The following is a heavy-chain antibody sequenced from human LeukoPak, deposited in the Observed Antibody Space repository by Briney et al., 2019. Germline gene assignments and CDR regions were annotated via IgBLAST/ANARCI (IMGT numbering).Heavy chain of an antibody. J-gene: IGHJ4*02. D-gene: IGHD1-26*01. CDR1: GGSFSGYY. V-gene: IGHV4-34*01. CDR3: ARELVFRGAFDY. CDR2: INHSGST. Sequence: SETLSLTCAVYGGSFSGYYWSWIRQPPGKGLEWIGEINHSGSTNYNPSLKSRVTMSVDTSKNQFSLKLSSVTAADTAVYYCARELVFRGAFDYWGQGTLVTVSS.